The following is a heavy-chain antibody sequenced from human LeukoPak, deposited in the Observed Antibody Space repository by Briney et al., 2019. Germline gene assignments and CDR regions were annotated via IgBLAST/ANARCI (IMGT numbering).Heavy chain of an antibody. D-gene: IGHD3-10*01. CDR2: IYSSGST. CDR1: GGSISSYY. Sequence: SETLSLTCTVSGGSISSYYWSWIRQSPGKALEGIGYIYSSGSTNFTPSLKSRIIISVDPSKNQFSLYLTSVTAADTAVYYCARAGLGRGTPFDYWGQGTLVTVSS. J-gene: IGHJ4*02. V-gene: IGHV4-59*01. CDR3: ARAGLGRGTPFDY.